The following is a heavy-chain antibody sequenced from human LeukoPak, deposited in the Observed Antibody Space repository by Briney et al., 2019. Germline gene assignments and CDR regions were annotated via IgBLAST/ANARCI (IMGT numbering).Heavy chain of an antibody. V-gene: IGHV4-61*02. CDR1: GGSISSGGYY. CDR2: IYSGGST. Sequence: SETLSLTCTVSGGSISSGGYYWSWIRQPAGKGLEWIGRIYSGGSTNYKPSLKSRVTISVDTSKNQFSLKLSSVTAADTAVYYCAGNYDFWSGYYGRNDYWGQGTLVTVSS. J-gene: IGHJ4*02. CDR3: AGNYDFWSGYYGRNDY. D-gene: IGHD3-3*01.